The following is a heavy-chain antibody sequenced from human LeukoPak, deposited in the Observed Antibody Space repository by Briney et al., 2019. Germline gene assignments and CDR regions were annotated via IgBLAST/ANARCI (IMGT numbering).Heavy chain of an antibody. Sequence: SETLSLTCAVYGGSFSGYYWSWIRQPPGKGLEWIGEINHSGSTNYNPSLKSRVTISVDTSKNQFSLKLSSVTAADTAVYYCARANLKAPFFDIWGQGTMATVSS. V-gene: IGHV4-34*01. J-gene: IGHJ3*02. CDR2: INHSGST. CDR1: GGSFSGYY. CDR3: ARANLKAPFFDI.